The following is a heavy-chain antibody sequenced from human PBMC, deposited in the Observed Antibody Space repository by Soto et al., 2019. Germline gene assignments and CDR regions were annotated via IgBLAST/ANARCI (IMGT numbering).Heavy chain of an antibody. CDR3: AGAVGATTTAWFDP. D-gene: IGHD1-26*01. CDR2: INASNGNT. J-gene: IGHJ5*02. CDR1: GYSFTSYA. V-gene: IGHV1-3*01. Sequence: ASVTVSWKAAGYSFTSYAMHWVRQAPGQRVEWMGWINASNGNTNYSQKFQGRVTITRDTSESTAYMELSSLRSEDTAVYYCAGAVGATTTAWFDPWGQGTLVTVSS.